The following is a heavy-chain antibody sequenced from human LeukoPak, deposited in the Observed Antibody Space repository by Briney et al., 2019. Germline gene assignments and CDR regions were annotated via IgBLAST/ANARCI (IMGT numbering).Heavy chain of an antibody. CDR1: GYFFTSYY. D-gene: IGHD3-16*01. J-gene: IGHJ6*02. Sequence: ASVKACCKASGYFFTSYYMHWVRQAPGQGLEWMGIINPSGGSTSYAQKFQGGVTMTRDTTTSTVYMELSSLRSEDTAVYFCARARRGVMDYFYYGMDVWGQGTTVTVPS. CDR3: ARARRGVMDYFYYGMDV. CDR2: INPSGGST. V-gene: IGHV1-46*01.